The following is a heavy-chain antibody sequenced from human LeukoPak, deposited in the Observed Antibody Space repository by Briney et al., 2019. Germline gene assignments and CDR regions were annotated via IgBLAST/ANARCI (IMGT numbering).Heavy chain of an antibody. CDR2: IYYSGST. D-gene: IGHD3-9*01. CDR1: GGSISSYF. V-gene: IGHV4-59*01. Sequence: PSETLSLTCTVSGGSISSYFWSWIRQPPGQGLEWIGYIYYSGSTNYNPSLKSRVTISVDTSKNQFSLKLSSVTAADTAVYYCARAYYDILTGYYYFDYWGQGTLVTVSS. J-gene: IGHJ4*02. CDR3: ARAYYDILTGYYYFDY.